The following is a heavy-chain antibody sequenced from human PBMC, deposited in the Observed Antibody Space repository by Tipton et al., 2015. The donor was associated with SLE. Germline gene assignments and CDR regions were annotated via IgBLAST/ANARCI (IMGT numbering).Heavy chain of an antibody. CDR1: GGSISSHY. D-gene: IGHD6-6*01. CDR2: IYYSGST. Sequence: TLSLTCTVSGGSISSHYWSWIRQPPGKGLEWIGYIYYSGSTNYNPSLKSRVTISVDTSKNQFSLKLSSVTAADTAVYYCAREEEGFEYSSSWGQGTLVTVSS. CDR3: AREEEGFEYSSS. V-gene: IGHV4-59*11. J-gene: IGHJ5*02.